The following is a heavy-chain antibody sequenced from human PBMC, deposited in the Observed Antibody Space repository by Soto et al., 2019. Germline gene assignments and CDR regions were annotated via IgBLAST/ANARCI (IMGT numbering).Heavy chain of an antibody. Sequence: GGSLRLSCAASGFTFSSYSMNWVRQAPGKGLEWVSSISSSSSYIYYADSVKGRFTISRDNAKNSLYLQMNSLRAEDTAVYYCATRPHCSGGSCPPKWGQGTLVTVSS. J-gene: IGHJ4*02. V-gene: IGHV3-21*01. D-gene: IGHD2-15*01. CDR3: ATRPHCSGGSCPPK. CDR2: ISSSSSYI. CDR1: GFTFSSYS.